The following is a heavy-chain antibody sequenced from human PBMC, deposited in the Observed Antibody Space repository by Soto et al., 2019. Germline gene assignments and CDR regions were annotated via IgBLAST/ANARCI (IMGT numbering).Heavy chain of an antibody. CDR1: GFTFSGYW. V-gene: IGHV3-7*04. Sequence: EVQLVESGGGLVQPGGSLRLSCAASGFTFSGYWMSWVRQAPGKGLEWVANIKEDGSEKYYVDSVKGRFTISRDNAENSLFLQMNSLRAEDTAAYYCVRGEGWIDYWGQGTLVTVSS. CDR3: VRGEGWIDY. D-gene: IGHD3-3*01. CDR2: IKEDGSEK. J-gene: IGHJ4*02.